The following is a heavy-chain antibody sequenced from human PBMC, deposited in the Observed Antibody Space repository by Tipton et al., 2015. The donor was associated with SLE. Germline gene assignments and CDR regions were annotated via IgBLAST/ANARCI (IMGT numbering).Heavy chain of an antibody. CDR1: GGSISSSSYY. Sequence: TLSLTCTVSGGSISSSSYYWGWIRQPPGKGLEWIGSIHYSGSTYYNPSLKSRVTISVDTSKNQFSLKLSSVTAADTAVYYCARIPAMTLAFDIWGQGTMVTVSS. J-gene: IGHJ3*02. V-gene: IGHV4-39*07. CDR3: ARIPAMTLAFDI. D-gene: IGHD2-2*01. CDR2: IHYSGST.